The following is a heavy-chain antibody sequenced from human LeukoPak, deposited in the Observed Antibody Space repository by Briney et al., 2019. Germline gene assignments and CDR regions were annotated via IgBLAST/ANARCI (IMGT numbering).Heavy chain of an antibody. CDR1: GFTFSSYG. Sequence: GGSLRLSCAASGFTFSSYGMHWVRQAPGKGLEWVAVIWYDGSNKYYADSVKGRFTISRDNSKNTLCLQMNSLRAEDTAVYYCAKDQGIARYFDLWGRGTLVTVSS. CDR2: IWYDGSNK. V-gene: IGHV3-33*06. J-gene: IGHJ2*01. CDR3: AKDQGIARYFDL.